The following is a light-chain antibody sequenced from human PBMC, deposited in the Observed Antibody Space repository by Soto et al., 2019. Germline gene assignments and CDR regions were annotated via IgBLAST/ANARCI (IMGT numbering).Light chain of an antibody. V-gene: IGLV1-44*01. CDR1: SSNIGSNT. CDR3: ATWDDSLDGPV. Sequence: QSVLTQPPSASGTPGQRVTISCSGSSSNIGSNTVNWYQQLPGTAPKLLIYSNDLRPSGVPDRFSASRSGTSASLAISGLQSEDEANFYCATWDDSLDGPVFGGGTQLTVL. CDR2: SND. J-gene: IGLJ7*01.